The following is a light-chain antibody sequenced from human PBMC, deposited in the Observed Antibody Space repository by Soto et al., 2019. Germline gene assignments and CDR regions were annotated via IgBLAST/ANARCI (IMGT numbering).Light chain of an antibody. J-gene: IGLJ2*01. Sequence: QSALTQPASVSGSPGQSITISCTGTSSDVGGYNYVSWYQQHPGKAPKLMIYDVSNRPSGVSNRFSGSKSGNTASLTISGRQAEDEADYYCSSYTSSSTRDVVFGGGTKVTVL. CDR3: SSYTSSSTRDVV. CDR1: SSDVGGYNY. CDR2: DVS. V-gene: IGLV2-14*01.